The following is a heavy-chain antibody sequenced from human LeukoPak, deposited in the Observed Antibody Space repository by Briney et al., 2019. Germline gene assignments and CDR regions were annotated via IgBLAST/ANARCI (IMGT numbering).Heavy chain of an antibody. CDR3: AKVAVAGRGYFDY. CDR1: GFTFSSYA. D-gene: IGHD6-19*01. CDR2: LTGSSGST. J-gene: IGHJ4*02. V-gene: IGHV3-23*01. Sequence: GGSLRLSCAASGFTFSSYAMSWVRQAPGKGLEGVSALTGSSGSTYYADSVKGRFTISRDNSKNTLYLQMNSLRAEDTAIYYCAKVAVAGRGYFDYWGQGTLVTVSS.